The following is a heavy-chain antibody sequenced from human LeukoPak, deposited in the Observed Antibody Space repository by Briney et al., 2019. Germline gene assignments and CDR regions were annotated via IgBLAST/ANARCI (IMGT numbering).Heavy chain of an antibody. CDR3: ARELGSGFDI. Sequence: ASETLSLTCSVSGGSISTYHWSWIRQPPGKGLEWIGYIYYSGDTNYNPSLKSRVIISADTSKNQLSLMLHSVTAADTAVYYCARELGSGFDIWGQGTVVTVSS. CDR1: GGSISTYH. D-gene: IGHD6-19*01. CDR2: IYYSGDT. V-gene: IGHV4-59*01. J-gene: IGHJ3*02.